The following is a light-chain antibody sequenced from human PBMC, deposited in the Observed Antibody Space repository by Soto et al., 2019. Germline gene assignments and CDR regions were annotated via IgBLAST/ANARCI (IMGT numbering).Light chain of an antibody. CDR2: GNI. CDR3: QSYDSSLSGSYV. CDR1: SSNIGAGYD. Sequence: QSVLTQPPSVSGAPGQRVTISCTGSSSNIGAGYDVHWYQQLPGTAPKLLIYGNINRPSGVPDRFSGSKSGASASLAITGRPAEDDADYYCQSYDSSLSGSYVFGTGTKLTVL. V-gene: IGLV1-40*01. J-gene: IGLJ1*01.